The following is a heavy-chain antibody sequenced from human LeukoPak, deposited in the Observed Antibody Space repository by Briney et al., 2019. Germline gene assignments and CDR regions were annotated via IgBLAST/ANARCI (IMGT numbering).Heavy chain of an antibody. CDR1: GGSISSYY. D-gene: IGHD3-10*01. Sequence: KPSETLSLTCTVSGGSISSYYWSWIRQHPGKGLEWIGYIYYSGSTYYNPSLKSRVTISVDTSKSQLSLKVSSVTAADTAVYYCARLVGGPRGPFYYGLDVWGQRTTVTVSS. V-gene: IGHV4-59*08. CDR3: ARLVGGPRGPFYYGLDV. CDR2: IYYSGST. J-gene: IGHJ6*02.